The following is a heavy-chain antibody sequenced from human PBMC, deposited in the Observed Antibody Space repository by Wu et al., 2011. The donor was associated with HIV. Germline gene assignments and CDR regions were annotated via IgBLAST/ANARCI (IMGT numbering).Heavy chain of an antibody. Sequence: EVELLRVGAEVKKPGTTVKISCKVSGYTFANNYMHWIKQAPGKGPEWMGLVDPANGETIYAEKFLGRVTMTADTSIDTAYMEMNSLTSEDTAVYYCTTDPRSNHCTVTSCYVDGFDPWGQGTLVTVSS. J-gene: IGHJ5*02. V-gene: IGHV1-69-2*01. CDR2: VDPANGET. CDR1: GYTFANNY. CDR3: TTDPRSNHCTVTSCYVDGFDP. D-gene: IGHD2-8*02.